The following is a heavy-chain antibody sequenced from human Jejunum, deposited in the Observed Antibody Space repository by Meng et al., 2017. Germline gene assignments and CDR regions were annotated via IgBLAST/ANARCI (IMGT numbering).Heavy chain of an antibody. Sequence: QVQWVRSGAEGKQPWAPVKVSCEAYVYTFARHYIPWVRQVPGQGLEWMGRINPNSGDTKLTKNFQGRVTMTRDTSITTAYMELSSLRSDDTAVYYCARHSRSCNIPSCSQWLMRGGIDFWGQGTMVTVSS. CDR1: VYTFARHY. V-gene: IGHV1-2*06. CDR3: ARHSRSCNIPSCSQWLMRGGIDF. J-gene: IGHJ3*01. D-gene: IGHD2/OR15-2a*01. CDR2: INPNSGDT.